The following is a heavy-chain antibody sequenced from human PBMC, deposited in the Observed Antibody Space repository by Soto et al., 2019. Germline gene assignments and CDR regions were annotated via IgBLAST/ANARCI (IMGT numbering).Heavy chain of an antibody. D-gene: IGHD4-17*01. CDR3: ARSDYEFDY. Sequence: VGSLSLSCAASGFTFSSSWMHFVRQPPGKALVWFSRSNSDGSSTSYADSVKGRFTISRDNAKNTLYLQMNSLKAEDTAVYSCARSDYEFDYWGQGTLVTVSS. CDR2: SNSDGSST. V-gene: IGHV3-74*01. CDR1: GFTFSSSW. J-gene: IGHJ4*02.